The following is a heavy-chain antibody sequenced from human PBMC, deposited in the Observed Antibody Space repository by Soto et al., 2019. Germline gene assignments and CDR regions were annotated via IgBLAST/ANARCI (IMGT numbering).Heavy chain of an antibody. J-gene: IGHJ5*02. V-gene: IGHV4-4*02. CDR1: VASISSTYW. CDR2: IYHTGTT. D-gene: IGHD2-15*01. Sequence: QLRESVPGLVKPSGTLSLTCFVSVASISSTYWWSWVRQTPGKRLEWIGQIYHTGTTSYNPSLKNRVTISLDKSNNQFSLRLTSMTAADTAVYYCATLPPRIVVVMTDLPTWGQGTLVTVSS. CDR3: ATLPPRIVVVMTDLPT.